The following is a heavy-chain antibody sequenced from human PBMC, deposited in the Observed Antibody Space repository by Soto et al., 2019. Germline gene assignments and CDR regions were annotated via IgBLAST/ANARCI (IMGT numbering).Heavy chain of an antibody. CDR3: ARKVGWFDP. J-gene: IGHJ5*02. CDR2: AYYTGSA. CDR1: GGPVTGGNSY. Sequence: QVQLQESGPGLVKPSETLSLTCTVSGGPVTGGNSYCSWIRQPPGKGLEWIGYAYYTGSANYNPSLKSRVTISVDTSMNQFSLKMNSVTAADTAVYYCARKVGWFDPWGQGTLVTVSS. V-gene: IGHV4-61*01.